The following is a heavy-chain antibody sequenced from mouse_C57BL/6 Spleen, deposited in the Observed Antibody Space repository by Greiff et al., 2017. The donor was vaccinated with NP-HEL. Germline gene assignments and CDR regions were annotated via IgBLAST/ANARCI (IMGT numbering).Heavy chain of an antibody. CDR1: GYSFTGYY. V-gene: IGHV1-42*01. J-gene: IGHJ4*01. Sequence: VHVKQSGPELVKPGASVKISCKASGYSFTGYYMNWVKQSPEKSLEWIGEINPSTGGTTYNQKFKAKATLTVDKSSSTAYMQRKSLTSEDSAVYYCARFGDAMDYWGQGTSVTVSS. CDR3: ARFGDAMDY. CDR2: INPSTGGT.